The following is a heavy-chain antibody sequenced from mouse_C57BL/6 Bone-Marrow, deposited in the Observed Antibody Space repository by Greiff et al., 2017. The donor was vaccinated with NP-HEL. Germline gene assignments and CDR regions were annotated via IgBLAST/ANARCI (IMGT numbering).Heavy chain of an antibody. CDR1: GFTFSDFY. V-gene: IGHV7-1*01. D-gene: IGHD2-4*01. CDR3: ARDDYDYLFAY. Sequence: VESGGGLVQSGRSLRLSCATSGFTFSDFYMEWVRQAPGKGLEWIAASRNKANDYTTEYSASVKGRFIVSRDTSQSILYLQMNALRAEDTAIYYCARDDYDYLFAYWGQGTLVTVSA. CDR2: SRNKANDYTT. J-gene: IGHJ3*01.